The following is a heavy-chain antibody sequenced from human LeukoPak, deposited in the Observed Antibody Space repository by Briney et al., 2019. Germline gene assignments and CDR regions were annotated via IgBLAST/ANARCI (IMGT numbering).Heavy chain of an antibody. CDR2: ISSSSSYI. V-gene: IGHV3-21*01. CDR1: GFTFSSYS. CDR3: ARHYDSNSYGPGY. J-gene: IGHJ4*02. D-gene: IGHD3-22*01. Sequence: GGSLRLSCAASGFTFSSYSLNWVRQAPGKGLEWVSSISSSSSYIYYAVSVKGRFTTSRDNAKNSLYLQMNSLRAEDTAVYYCARHYDSNSYGPGYWGQGTLVTVSS.